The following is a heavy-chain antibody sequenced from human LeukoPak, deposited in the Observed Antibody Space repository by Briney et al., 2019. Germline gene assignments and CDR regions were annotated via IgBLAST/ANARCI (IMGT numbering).Heavy chain of an antibody. D-gene: IGHD1-26*01. J-gene: IGHJ5*02. CDR1: GYTFTSYD. CDR3: ARGQWARLPDNWFDP. CDR2: MNPNSGNT. V-gene: IGHV1-8*01. Sequence: ASVKVSCKASGYTFTSYDINWVRQATGQGLEWMGWMNPNSGNTGYAQKFQGRVTMTRNTSISTAYMELSSLRSDDTAVYYCARGQWARLPDNWFDPWGQGTLVTVSS.